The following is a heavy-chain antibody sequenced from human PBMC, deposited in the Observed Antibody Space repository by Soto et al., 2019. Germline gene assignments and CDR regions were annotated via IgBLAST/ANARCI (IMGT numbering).Heavy chain of an antibody. CDR3: ARDSSEFGGVYY. CDR2: IWYDGSNK. CDR1: GFTFSSYG. Sequence: QVQLVESGGGVVQPGRSLRLSCAASGFTFSSYGMHWVRQAPGKGLEWVAVIWYDGSNKYYADSVNGRFTISRDISKNTLYLQMNSLRAEDTAVYYCARDSSEFGGVYYWGQGTLVTVSS. J-gene: IGHJ4*02. V-gene: IGHV3-33*01. D-gene: IGHD3-16*01.